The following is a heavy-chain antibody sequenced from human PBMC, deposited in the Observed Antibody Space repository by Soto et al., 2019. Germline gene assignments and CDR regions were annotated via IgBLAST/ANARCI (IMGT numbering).Heavy chain of an antibody. J-gene: IGHJ4*02. V-gene: IGHV3-9*01. Sequence: ESGGGLVQPGRSLRLSCAASGFTFDDYAMHWVRQGPGKGLEWVSSISWNSGNLGYADSVKGPFTISRDNAKNSLYLQMNSLRGEDTALYYCAKGASTTVFAFNDYWGQGTLVTVSS. CDR1: GFTFDDYA. CDR3: AKGASTTVFAFNDY. CDR2: ISWNSGNL. D-gene: IGHD4-17*01.